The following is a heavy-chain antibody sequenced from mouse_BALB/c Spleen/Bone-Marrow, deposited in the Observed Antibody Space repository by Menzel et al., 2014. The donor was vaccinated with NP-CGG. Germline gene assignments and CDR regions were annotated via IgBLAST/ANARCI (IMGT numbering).Heavy chain of an antibody. CDR1: GYTFTSYW. J-gene: IGHJ2*01. Sequence: QVQLQQSGAELVKPGASVKLSCKTSGYTFTSYWIQWVKQRPGQGLGWIGEIFPGTVTPYYNEKFKGKATLTIDTSSNTASMQLSSLTSEDSAVYFCARRGYGYLDYWGQGTTLTVSS. CDR2: IFPGTVTP. CDR3: ARRGYGYLDY. D-gene: IGHD2-10*02. V-gene: IGHV1S132*01.